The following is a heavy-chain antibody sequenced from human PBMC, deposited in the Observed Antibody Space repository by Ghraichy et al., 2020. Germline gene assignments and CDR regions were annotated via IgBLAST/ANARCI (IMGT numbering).Heavy chain of an antibody. CDR2: FYTGGST. V-gene: IGHV4-39*01. J-gene: IGHJ4*02. D-gene: IGHD1-26*01. Sequence: SQTLSLTCSVSGGSIRSSSDYWGWIRQPPGKGLEWIESFYTGGSTYYNPSLKSRVTISVLTSKNQFSLELISVTAADTAVYYCARQPMYSGSFDYWGQGTLVTVSS. CDR1: GGSIRSSSDY. CDR3: ARQPMYSGSFDY.